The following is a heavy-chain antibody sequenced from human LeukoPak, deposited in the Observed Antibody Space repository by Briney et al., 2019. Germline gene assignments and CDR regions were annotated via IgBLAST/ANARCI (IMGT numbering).Heavy chain of an antibody. J-gene: IGHJ4*02. Sequence: PSETLSLTCTVSDVSISSYYWSWIRQPPVKVLQWLGYTFHTGNTNYNPSLKTRVTISIDTSKNQFSLKLRSVTAADTAVYYCVRQPYNMRAYYIDYWGQGALVTVSS. CDR1: DVSISSYY. CDR2: TFHTGNT. D-gene: IGHD1-1*01. V-gene: IGHV4-59*08. CDR3: VRQPYNMRAYYIDY.